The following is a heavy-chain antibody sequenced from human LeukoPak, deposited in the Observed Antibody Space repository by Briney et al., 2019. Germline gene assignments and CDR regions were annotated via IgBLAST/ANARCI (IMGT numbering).Heavy chain of an antibody. CDR3: AKGGGYYDSRLDY. J-gene: IGHJ4*02. CDR2: IAYDVSTK. D-gene: IGHD3-22*01. V-gene: IGHV3-30*18. CDR1: GFTFNTYG. Sequence: GGSLRLSCAASGFTFNTYGMHWVRQVPGKGLEWVAVIAYDVSTKYYADSVKGRFTISRDNSKNTLYMQMKSLRAEDTAVYYCAKGGGYYDSRLDYWGQGTLVTVSS.